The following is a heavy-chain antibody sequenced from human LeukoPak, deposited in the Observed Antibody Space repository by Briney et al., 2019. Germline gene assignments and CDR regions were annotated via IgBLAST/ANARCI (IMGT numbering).Heavy chain of an antibody. V-gene: IGHV1-18*01. J-gene: IGHJ5*02. Sequence: ASVKVSCKASGYSFSSYGISWVRQAPGQGLEWMGWISVYNGNTNYAQNLRGRVTMTTDTSTSTAYMELRSLRSDDTAVYYCARVYTSRFDPWGQGTLVTVSS. CDR1: GYSFSSYG. D-gene: IGHD1-1*01. CDR2: ISVYNGNT. CDR3: ARVYTSRFDP.